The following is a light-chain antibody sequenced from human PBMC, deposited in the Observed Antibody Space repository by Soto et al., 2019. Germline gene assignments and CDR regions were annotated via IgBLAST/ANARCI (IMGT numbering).Light chain of an antibody. CDR3: QQYGSSPRT. CDR1: QSVSDNY. CDR2: GAS. J-gene: IGKJ1*01. Sequence: EIVLRQSPATLSLSPGERATPSCRASQSVSDNYLAWYQQKPGQAPRLLIYGASNRATGIPDRFSGSGSGTDFTLTISRLEPEDFAVYYCQQYGSSPRTFGQGTKVDIK. V-gene: IGKV3-20*01.